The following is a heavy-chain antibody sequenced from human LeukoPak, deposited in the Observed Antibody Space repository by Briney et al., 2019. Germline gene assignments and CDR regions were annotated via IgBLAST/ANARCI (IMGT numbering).Heavy chain of an antibody. V-gene: IGHV4-59*11. CDR3: ARGPLGIVVVPAADDAFDI. J-gene: IGHJ3*02. Sequence: SETLSLACTVSGGSISSHYWSWIRQPPGKGLEWIGYFHYTGSTNNNPSLKSRVTMSLDPSKNQFSLKLSSVTAADTAVYYCARGPLGIVVVPAADDAFDIWGQGTMVTVSS. D-gene: IGHD2-2*01. CDR2: FHYTGST. CDR1: GGSISSHY.